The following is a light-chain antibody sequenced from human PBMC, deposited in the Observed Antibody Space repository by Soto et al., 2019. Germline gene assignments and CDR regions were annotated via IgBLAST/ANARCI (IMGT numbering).Light chain of an antibody. CDR3: CSYAGSDTYVV. Sequence: QLVLTQPRSVSGSLGQSVTISCTGTSSDIGAYNYVSWYQHHPGKAPRLMIYDVTKRPSGVPDHFSGSKSGNTASLTISGLQTEDEADYYCCSYAGSDTYVVFGGGTKLTVL. V-gene: IGLV2-11*01. CDR1: SSDIGAYNY. CDR2: DVT. J-gene: IGLJ2*01.